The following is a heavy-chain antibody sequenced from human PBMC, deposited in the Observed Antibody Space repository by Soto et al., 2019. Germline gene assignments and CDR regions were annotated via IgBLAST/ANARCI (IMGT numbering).Heavy chain of an antibody. CDR3: AREDYDSSGYYNP. Sequence: SETLSLTCTVSGGSISSGDYYWSWIRQPPGKGLEWIGYIYYSGSTYYNPSLKSRVTISVDTSKNQFSLKLCSVTAADTAVYYCAREDYDSSGYYNPWGQGTLVTVSS. V-gene: IGHV4-30-4*01. J-gene: IGHJ5*02. CDR2: IYYSGST. D-gene: IGHD3-22*01. CDR1: GGSISSGDYY.